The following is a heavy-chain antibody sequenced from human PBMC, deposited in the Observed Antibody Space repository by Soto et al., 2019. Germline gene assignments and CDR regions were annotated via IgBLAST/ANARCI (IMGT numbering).Heavy chain of an antibody. Sequence: QVQLVESGGGVVQSGRSLRLSCAASGFTFSTSGMHWIRQAPGKGLEWVALISHDGCATYYVDSVKGRFTISRDTDKNTLHLQMDRLRPEDTATYYCAKDWGSSGWYNWFDPWGQGTLVTVSS. J-gene: IGHJ5*02. V-gene: IGHV3-30*18. CDR2: ISHDGCAT. CDR3: AKDWGSSGWYNWFDP. D-gene: IGHD6-13*01. CDR1: GFTFSTSG.